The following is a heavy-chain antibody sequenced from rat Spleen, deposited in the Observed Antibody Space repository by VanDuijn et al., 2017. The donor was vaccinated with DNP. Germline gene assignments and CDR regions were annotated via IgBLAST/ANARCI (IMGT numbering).Heavy chain of an antibody. CDR2: INSAGST. Sequence: EVRLQESGPGLVKPSQSLSLTCSVTGYSIISHHWGWIRKFPGNKMEWMGYINSAGSTNYNPSLKSRISITRDTSKNQFFLQVNSVTTEDTATYYCARSEAAISTFGYWGQGTLVTVSS. CDR3: ARSEAAISTFGY. CDR1: GYSIISHH. D-gene: IGHD1-2*01. V-gene: IGHV3-3*01. J-gene: IGHJ3*01.